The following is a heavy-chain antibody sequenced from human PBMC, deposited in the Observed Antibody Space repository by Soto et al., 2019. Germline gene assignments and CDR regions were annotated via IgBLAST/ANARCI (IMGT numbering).Heavy chain of an antibody. J-gene: IGHJ1*01. CDR2: IYHSGST. Sequence: PSETLSLTCAVSGGSISSGGYSWSWIRQPPGKGLEWIGYIYHSGSTYYNPSLKSRVTISVDRSKNQFSLKLSSVTAADTAVYYCARGASYCGGDCSYFQLWGQGTLVTVSS. CDR3: ARGASYCGGDCSYFQL. D-gene: IGHD2-21*02. V-gene: IGHV4-30-2*01. CDR1: GGSISSGGYS.